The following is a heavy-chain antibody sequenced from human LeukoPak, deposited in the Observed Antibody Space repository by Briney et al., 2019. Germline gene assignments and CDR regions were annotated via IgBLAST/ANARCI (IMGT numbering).Heavy chain of an antibody. CDR3: ARDTSVSFDY. Sequence: GRSLRLSCAASGFTFSTYGMHWVRQAPGKGLEWVGRTRNKANSYTTDYAASVKGRFTISRDDSKNSLYLQMNSLKTEDTAVYYCARDTSVSFDYWGQGTLVTVSS. CDR1: GFTFSTYG. V-gene: IGHV3-72*01. J-gene: IGHJ4*02. CDR2: TRNKANSYTT. D-gene: IGHD2-2*01.